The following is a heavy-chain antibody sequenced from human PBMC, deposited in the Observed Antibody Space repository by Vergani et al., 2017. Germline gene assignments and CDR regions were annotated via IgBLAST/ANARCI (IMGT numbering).Heavy chain of an antibody. Sequence: EVQLVESGGGLVKPGGSLRLSCAASGFTFSSYSMNWVRQAPGKGLEWVSSISSSSSYISYADSVKGRFTISRDNAKNALYLQMNSLRAEDTAVYYCARDRGRSGYMDVWGKGTTVTVSS. CDR1: GFTFSSYS. J-gene: IGHJ6*03. CDR2: ISSSSSYI. CDR3: ARDRGRSGYMDV. V-gene: IGHV3-21*01. D-gene: IGHD6-25*01.